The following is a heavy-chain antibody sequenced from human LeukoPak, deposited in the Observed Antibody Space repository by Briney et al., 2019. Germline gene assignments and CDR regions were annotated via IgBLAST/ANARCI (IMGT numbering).Heavy chain of an antibody. J-gene: IGHJ5*02. CDR3: ANRVGYSYGA. V-gene: IGHV3-23*01. CDR1: GFTFNSHV. CDR2: IGATGAGT. D-gene: IGHD5-18*01. Sequence: GSLGLSCAASGFTFNSHVMSWVRPAPGKGLEWVSAIGATGAGTYYADSVKGRFTISRDNSKNTLYLQMNSLRAEDTAVYYCANRVGYSYGAWGQGTLVTVSS.